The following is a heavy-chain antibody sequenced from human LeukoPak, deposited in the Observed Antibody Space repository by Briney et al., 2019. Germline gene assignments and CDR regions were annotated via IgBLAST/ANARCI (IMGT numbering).Heavy chain of an antibody. CDR2: INPSGGST. CDR1: GYTFTSYY. Sequence: ASVKVSCKASGYTFTSYYVHWVRQAPGQGLEWMGIINPSGGSTSYAQKFQGRVTMTRDMSTSTVYMELSSLRSEDTAVYYCARDSSGSSGRPSDYGNHYYYYYMDVWGKGTTVTVSS. D-gene: IGHD4/OR15-4a*01. V-gene: IGHV1-46*01. CDR3: ARDSSGSSGRPSDYGNHYYYYYMDV. J-gene: IGHJ6*03.